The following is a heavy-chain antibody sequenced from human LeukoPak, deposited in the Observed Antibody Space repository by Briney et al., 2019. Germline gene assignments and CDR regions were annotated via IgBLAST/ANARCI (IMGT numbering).Heavy chain of an antibody. Sequence: PGGSLRLSCAPSGFTLSSNYMSWVRQAPGKGLEWVSVIYSGGSTYYADSVKGRFTISRDNSKNTLYLQMNSLRAEDTAVYYCARDLLGSIDYWGQGTLVTVSS. CDR2: IYSGGST. CDR1: GFTLSSNY. D-gene: IGHD2-15*01. J-gene: IGHJ4*02. CDR3: ARDLLGSIDY. V-gene: IGHV3-66*01.